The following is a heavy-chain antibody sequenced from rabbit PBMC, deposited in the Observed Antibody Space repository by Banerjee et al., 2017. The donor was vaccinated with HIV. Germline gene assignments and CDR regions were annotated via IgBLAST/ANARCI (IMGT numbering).Heavy chain of an antibody. D-gene: IGHD6-1*01. CDR3: ARAAGYGGDGYAL. V-gene: IGHV1S45*01. CDR2: IDTGSSGTT. J-gene: IGHJ3*01. CDR1: GFSFSNSYY. Sequence: QEQLEESGGDLVKPEGSLTLTCTASGFSFSNSYYMCWVRQAPGKGLEWIGCIDTGSSGTTYYASWAKGRFTISKTSSTTVTLQMTSLTAADTATYFCARAAGYGGDGYALWGQGTLVTVS.